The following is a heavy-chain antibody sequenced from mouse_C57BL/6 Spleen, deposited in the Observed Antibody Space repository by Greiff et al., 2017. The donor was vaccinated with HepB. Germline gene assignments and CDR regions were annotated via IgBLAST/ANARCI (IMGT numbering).Heavy chain of an antibody. Sequence: QVQLKQPGAELVKPGASVKLSCKASGYTFTSYWMQWVKQRPGQGLEWIGEIDPSDSYTNYNQKFKGKATLTVDTSSSTAYMQLSSLTSEDSAVYYCARSTTVDYFDYWGQGTTLTVSS. CDR1: GYTFTSYW. J-gene: IGHJ2*01. CDR3: ARSTTVDYFDY. CDR2: IDPSDSYT. V-gene: IGHV1-50*01. D-gene: IGHD1-1*01.